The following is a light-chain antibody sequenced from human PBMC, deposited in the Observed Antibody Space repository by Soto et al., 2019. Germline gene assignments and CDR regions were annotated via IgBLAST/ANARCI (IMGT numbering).Light chain of an antibody. J-gene: IGKJ3*01. Sequence: AIPLTQSPSSLSASVGDRVTITCRASQGIGSALAWYQQKPGKAPKLLIYDASSLESGVPSRLSGSGSGTDFTLTISSLQPEDVATYYCQQFNNYLFTFGRGSKVYIK. CDR3: QQFNNYLFT. V-gene: IGKV1D-13*01. CDR2: DAS. CDR1: QGIGSA.